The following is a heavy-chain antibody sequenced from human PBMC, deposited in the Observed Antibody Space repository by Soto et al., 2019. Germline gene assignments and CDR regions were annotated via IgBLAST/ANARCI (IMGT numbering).Heavy chain of an antibody. CDR3: ARDPPSSSSGANWFDP. D-gene: IGHD6-6*01. J-gene: IGHJ5*02. Sequence: ASVKVSCKASGYTFTSYAMHWVRQAPGQRLEWMGWINAGNGNTKYSQKFQGRVTITRDTSASTAYMELSSLRSEDTAVYYCARDPPSSSSGANWFDPWGQGTLVTVSS. CDR2: INAGNGNT. V-gene: IGHV1-3*01. CDR1: GYTFTSYA.